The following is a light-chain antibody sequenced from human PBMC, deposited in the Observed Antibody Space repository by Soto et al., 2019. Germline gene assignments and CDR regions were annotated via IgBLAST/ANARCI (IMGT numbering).Light chain of an antibody. V-gene: IGKV3-11*01. CDR1: QGVSSY. CDR3: QQRSNWPRWT. Sequence: EIVLTQSPATLSLSPGERATLSCRASQGVSSYLAWYQQKPGQAPRLLIYDASNRATGIPARFSGSGSGTDFTLTISSLEPEDFAVYYCQQRSNWPRWTFGQGTKVDIK. CDR2: DAS. J-gene: IGKJ1*01.